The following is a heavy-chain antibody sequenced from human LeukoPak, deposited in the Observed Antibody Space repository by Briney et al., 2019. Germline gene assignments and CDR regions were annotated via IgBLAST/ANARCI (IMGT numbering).Heavy chain of an antibody. CDR1: GFTFSSYW. J-gene: IGHJ3*02. Sequence: GGSLRLSCAASGFTFSSYWMSWVRQAPGKGLEWVANIKQDGSEKYFVDSVKGRFTIPRDNAKNSLYLQMNSLRAEDTAVYYCARVRLYCSGGSCYSVGAFDIWGQGTMVTVSS. CDR3: ARVRLYCSGGSCYSVGAFDI. D-gene: IGHD2-15*01. CDR2: IKQDGSEK. V-gene: IGHV3-7*01.